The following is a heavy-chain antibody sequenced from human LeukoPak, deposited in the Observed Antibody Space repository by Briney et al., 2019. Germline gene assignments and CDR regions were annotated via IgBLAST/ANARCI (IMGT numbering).Heavy chain of an antibody. V-gene: IGHV1-2*02. D-gene: IGHD6-6*01. CDR3: SRRTWCSSSSWFNT. CDR1: GYTFTSYY. CDR2: INPNSGGT. Sequence: ASVKVSCKASGYTFTSYYMHWVRQAPGQGLEWMGWINPNSGGTNYAQKFQGRVTMTRDTSISTAYIELSRLRSDDPTVYYCSRRTWCSSSSWFNTGGQGTLFTFS. J-gene: IGHJ5*02.